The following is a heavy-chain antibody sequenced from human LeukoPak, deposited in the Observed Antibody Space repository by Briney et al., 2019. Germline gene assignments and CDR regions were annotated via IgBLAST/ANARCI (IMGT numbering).Heavy chain of an antibody. D-gene: IGHD6-13*01. CDR1: GYSFNNYW. J-gene: IGHJ4*02. CDR2: IYPGDSDT. V-gene: IGHV5-51*01. CDR3: ARQGAGYSSSFIDY. Sequence: GESLKISCKGSGYSFNNYWVGWVRQMPGKGLEWMGIIYPGDSDTIYSPSFQGQVTISADKSISTAYPQWSSLKASDNAMYYCARQGAGYSSSFIDYWGQGTLVTVSS.